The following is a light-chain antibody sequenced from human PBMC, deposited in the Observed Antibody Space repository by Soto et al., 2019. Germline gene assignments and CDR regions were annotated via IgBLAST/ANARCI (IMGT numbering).Light chain of an antibody. V-gene: IGKV3D-20*02. CDR2: GAS. CDR1: QSVSSSY. CDR3: QQHNQWPIT. Sequence: EIVLTQSPGTLSLPPGERATLSCRASQSVSSSYLAWYQQKPGQAPRLLIYGASSRATGIPDRFSGSGSGTDFTLTISRLEPEDFAVYYCQQHNQWPITFGQGTRLEIK. J-gene: IGKJ5*01.